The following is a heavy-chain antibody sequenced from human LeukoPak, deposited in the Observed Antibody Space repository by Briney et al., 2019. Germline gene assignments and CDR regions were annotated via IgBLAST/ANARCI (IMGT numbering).Heavy chain of an antibody. D-gene: IGHD3-3*01. Sequence: GGSLRLSCAASGNYWMHWVRQALGKGLEWVAVISYDGSNKYYADSVKGRFTISRDNTMNSLYLQMSSLRAEDTAVYYCATDRGWRTSGYYLYYFEYWGQGTLVTFSS. V-gene: IGHV3-30*03. CDR2: ISYDGSNK. CDR1: GNYW. CDR3: ATDRGWRTSGYYLYYFEY. J-gene: IGHJ4*02.